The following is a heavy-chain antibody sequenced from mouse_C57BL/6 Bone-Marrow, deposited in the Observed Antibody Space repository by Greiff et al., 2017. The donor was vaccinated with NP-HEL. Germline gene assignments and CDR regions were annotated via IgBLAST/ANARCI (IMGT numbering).Heavy chain of an antibody. J-gene: IGHJ1*03. CDR2: SRNKANDYTT. CDR1: GFTFSDFY. CDR3: ARDVYYSNYWYFDV. Sequence: EVKVVESGGGLVQSGRSLRLSCATSGFTFSDFYMEWVRQAPGTGLEWIAASRNKANDYTTEYSASVKGRFIVSRDTSQSILYLQMNALRAEDTAIYYCARDVYYSNYWYFDVWGTGTTVTVSS. V-gene: IGHV7-1*01. D-gene: IGHD2-5*01.